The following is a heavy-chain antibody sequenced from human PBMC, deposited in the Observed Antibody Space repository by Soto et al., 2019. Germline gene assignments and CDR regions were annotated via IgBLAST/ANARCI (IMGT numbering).Heavy chain of an antibody. CDR2: IKQDGSEK. J-gene: IGHJ6*02. V-gene: IGHV3-7*05. CDR1: GFTFSSYW. D-gene: IGHD6-19*01. CDR3: ARDKGSGFFGQDHWGMDV. Sequence: EVRLMESGGGLVQPGGSLRLSCAASGFTFSSYWMSWVRQAPGKGLEWVGNIKQDGSEKYSVDSVKGRFTISRDNAQDSLYLQMNSLRAEDTAVYYCARDKGSGFFGQDHWGMDVWGQGTTVIVSS.